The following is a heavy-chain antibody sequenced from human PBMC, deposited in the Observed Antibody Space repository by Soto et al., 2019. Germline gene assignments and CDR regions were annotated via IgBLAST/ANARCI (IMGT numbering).Heavy chain of an antibody. CDR3: ARTTYLRYSSSWYGFDY. Sequence: PSETLSLTCTVSGGSISTYYWSWIRQPPGKGLEWIGFIYYSGSTSYNTSLKGRVTISLDTSKTQFSLKLSSVTAADTAMYYCARTTYLRYSSSWYGFDYWGQGTLATVSS. CDR2: IYYSGST. J-gene: IGHJ4*02. CDR1: GGSISTYY. D-gene: IGHD6-13*01. V-gene: IGHV4-59*01.